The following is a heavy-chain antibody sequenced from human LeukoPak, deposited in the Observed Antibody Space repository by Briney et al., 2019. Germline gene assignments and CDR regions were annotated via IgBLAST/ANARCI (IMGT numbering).Heavy chain of an antibody. CDR3: ARVQGVCNSTTCVVGNADV. CDR1: GFMFRDHS. D-gene: IGHD2-2*01. Sequence: QPGGSLRLSCVGSGFMFRDHSMNWVRQAPGKGLEWVSDISSRGSTIYYADSVKGRLTISRDNAKNSLFLQMNGLRDEDTAVYYCARVQGVCNSTTCVVGNADVWGKGTTVIVSS. J-gene: IGHJ6*04. CDR2: ISSRGSTI. V-gene: IGHV3-48*02.